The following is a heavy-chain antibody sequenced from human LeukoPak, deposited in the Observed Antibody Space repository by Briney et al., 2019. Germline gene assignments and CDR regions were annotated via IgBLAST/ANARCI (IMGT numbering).Heavy chain of an antibody. J-gene: IGHJ4*02. CDR3: ARHPDRRGADY. Sequence: SETLSPTCTVSGASITSYHWSWIRQPAGKGLEWIGRMFYSGNTDYNPSLKSRLTMSIDTSKNQFSLKLSSVAAADTAVYYCARHPDRRGADYWGQGTLVTVSS. D-gene: IGHD1-14*01. V-gene: IGHV4-4*07. CDR2: MFYSGNT. CDR1: GASITSYH.